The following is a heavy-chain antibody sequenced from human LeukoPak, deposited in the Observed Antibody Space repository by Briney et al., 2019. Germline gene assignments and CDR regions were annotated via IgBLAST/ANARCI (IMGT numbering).Heavy chain of an antibody. J-gene: IGHJ4*02. CDR1: GFTFSSYG. Sequence: RPGGSLRLSCAASGFTFSSYGMHWVRQAPGKGLEWVAVISYDGSNKYYADSVKGRFTISRDNSKNTLYLQMNSLRAEDTAVYYCAKSRSDVVDYWGQGTLVTVSS. CDR3: AKSRSDVVDY. V-gene: IGHV3-30*18. CDR2: ISYDGSNK. D-gene: IGHD3-3*01.